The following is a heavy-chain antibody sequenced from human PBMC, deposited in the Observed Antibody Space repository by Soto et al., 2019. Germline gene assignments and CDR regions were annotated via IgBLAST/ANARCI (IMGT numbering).Heavy chain of an antibody. CDR1: GDTISTGGYT. CDR3: ARADPRYYDSSGYTNWIDP. V-gene: IGHV4-30-2*01. CDR2: TYHSGNP. Sequence: PSETLSLTCDVSGDTISTGGYTWAWIRQPPGKALEWIGHTYHSGNPYYNPSLKSRVIISVDTSKNQFSLKLSSVTAADTAVYYCARADPRYYDSSGYTNWIDPWGQGTLVTVSS. J-gene: IGHJ5*02. D-gene: IGHD3-22*01.